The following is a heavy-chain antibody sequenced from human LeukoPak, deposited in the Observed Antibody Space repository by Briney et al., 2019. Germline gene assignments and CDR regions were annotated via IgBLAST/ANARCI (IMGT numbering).Heavy chain of an antibody. J-gene: IGHJ4*02. D-gene: IGHD6-6*01. CDR1: GFNFSTYW. V-gene: IGHV3-7*03. CDR3: AKGSIAARPFPCD. CDR2: IKEDGSEI. Sequence: GGSLRLSCTASGFNFSTYWMTWVRQVPGKGLEWVANIKEDGSEIYYVDAVKGRFSISRDNSKNTLYLQMNSLRAEDTAVYYCAKGSIAARPFPCDWGQGTLVTVSS.